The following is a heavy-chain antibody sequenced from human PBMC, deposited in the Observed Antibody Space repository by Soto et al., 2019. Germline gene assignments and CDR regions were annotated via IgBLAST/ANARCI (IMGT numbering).Heavy chain of an antibody. CDR2: ISYDGSNK. Sequence: GGSLRLSCAASGFTFSSYGMHWVRQAPGKGLEWVAVISYDGSNKYYADSVKGRFTISRDNSKNTLYLQMNSLRAEDTAVYYCAKGHSGSYFGPPDYWGQGTLVTASS. CDR3: AKGHSGSYFGPPDY. CDR1: GFTFSSYG. J-gene: IGHJ4*02. V-gene: IGHV3-30*18. D-gene: IGHD1-26*01.